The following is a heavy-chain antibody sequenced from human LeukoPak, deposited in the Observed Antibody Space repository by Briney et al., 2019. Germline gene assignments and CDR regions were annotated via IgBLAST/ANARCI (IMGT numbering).Heavy chain of an antibody. CDR2: IYTSGST. J-gene: IGHJ3*02. CDR1: GGSISSYY. CDR3: ARHTYYQAFDI. D-gene: IGHD2/OR15-2a*01. Sequence: SETLSLTCTVSGGSISSYYRSWIRQPPGNGLEWIGYIYTSGSTNYNPSLKSRVTISVDTSKNQFSLKLSSVTAADTAVYYCARHTYYQAFDIWGQGTMVTVSS. V-gene: IGHV4-4*09.